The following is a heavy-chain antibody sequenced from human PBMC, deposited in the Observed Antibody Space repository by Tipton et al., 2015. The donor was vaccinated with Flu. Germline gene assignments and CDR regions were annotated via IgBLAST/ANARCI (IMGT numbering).Heavy chain of an antibody. V-gene: IGHV3-7*01. Sequence: SLRLSCAASGFTFSSYWMSWVRQAPGKGLEWVANIKQDGSEKYYVDSVKGRFTISRDNAKNLLYLQMNSLRAEDTAVYYCARDVPPTYYDFWSGYYTGPHDYWGQGTLVTVSS. D-gene: IGHD3-3*01. CDR2: IKQDGSEK. CDR1: GFTFSSYW. J-gene: IGHJ4*02. CDR3: ARDVPPTYYDFWSGYYTGPHDY.